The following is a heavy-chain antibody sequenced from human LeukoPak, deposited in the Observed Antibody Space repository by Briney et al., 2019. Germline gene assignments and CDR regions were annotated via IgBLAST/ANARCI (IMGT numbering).Heavy chain of an antibody. V-gene: IGHV3-7*01. CDR2: IKQDGSEK. CDR1: GFTSSSYW. CDR3: ARHGDGPIMTTVEDNWFDP. Sequence: GGSLRLSCAASGFTSSSYWMSWVRQAPGKGLEWVANIKQDGSEKYYVDSVKGRFTISRDNAKNSLYLQMNSLRAEDTAVYYCARHGDGPIMTTVEDNWFDPWGQGTLVTVSS. J-gene: IGHJ5*02. D-gene: IGHD4-23*01.